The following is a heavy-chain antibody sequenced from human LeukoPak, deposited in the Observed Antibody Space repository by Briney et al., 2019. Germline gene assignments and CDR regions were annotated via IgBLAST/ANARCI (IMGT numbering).Heavy chain of an antibody. J-gene: IGHJ6*02. CDR3: ARDGGMGQQLRYGMDV. CDR1: GGSISSSSYY. CDR2: IYYSGST. V-gene: IGHV4-39*07. D-gene: IGHD6-13*01. Sequence: PSETLSLTCTVSGGSISSSSYYWGWIRQPPGKGLEWIGSIYYSGSTHYNPSLKSRVTISVDTSKNQFSLKLSSVTAADTAVYYSARDGGMGQQLRYGMDVWGQGTTVTVSS.